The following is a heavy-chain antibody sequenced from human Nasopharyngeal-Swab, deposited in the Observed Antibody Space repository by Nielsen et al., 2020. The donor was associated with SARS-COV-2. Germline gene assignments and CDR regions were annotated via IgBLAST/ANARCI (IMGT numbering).Heavy chain of an antibody. D-gene: IGHD2-8*01. Sequence: SVKVSCKASGFSITYRFLHWLRQAPGQALEWMGWITPFNGNAKYAQKFQGRVSITRDGSRTTASLELSSLRPDDTAMYFCASGQCINGVCNPTDGLDVWGQGTTVTVS. CDR2: ITPFNGNA. V-gene: IGHV1-45*02. CDR3: ASGQCINGVCNPTDGLDV. CDR1: GFSITYRF. J-gene: IGHJ6*02.